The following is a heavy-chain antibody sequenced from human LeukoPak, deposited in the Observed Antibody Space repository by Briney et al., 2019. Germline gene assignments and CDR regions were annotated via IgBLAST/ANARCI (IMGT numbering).Heavy chain of an antibody. V-gene: IGHV3-23*01. D-gene: IGHD3-22*01. CDR1: GFTFSSYA. CDR3: YIPYYDTSAYKGY. Sequence: GGSLRLSCAASGFTFSSYAMTWVRQAPGKGLEWVSAFSGSGGSTYYADSVKGRFTISRDNSKNTLYLQMNSLRAEDTAVYYCYIPYYDTSAYKGYWGQGTLVTVSS. CDR2: FSGSGGST. J-gene: IGHJ4*02.